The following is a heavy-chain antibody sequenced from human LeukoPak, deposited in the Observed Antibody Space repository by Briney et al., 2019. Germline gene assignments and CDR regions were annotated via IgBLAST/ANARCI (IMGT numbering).Heavy chain of an antibody. D-gene: IGHD3-16*01. J-gene: IGHJ4*02. CDR3: ARGGEGSEDPPPFDY. CDR1: GDSISSYY. V-gene: IGHV4-59*01. CDR2: IYYSGST. Sequence: PSETLSLTCTVSGDSISSYYWSWIRQPPGKGLEWIGYIYYSGSTNYNPSLKSRVTISVDTSKNQFSLKLSSVTAADTAVYYCARGGEGSEDPPPFDYWGQGTLVTVSS.